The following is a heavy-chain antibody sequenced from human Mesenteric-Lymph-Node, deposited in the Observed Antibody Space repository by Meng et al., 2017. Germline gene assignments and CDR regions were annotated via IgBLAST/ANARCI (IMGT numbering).Heavy chain of an antibody. D-gene: IGHD6-19*01. Sequence: QWQVQESGPGLVKPSGTMSLTCAFSGGSISSSNWWSWVRQPPGKGLEWIVEIYHSVSTNYNPSLKSRVTISVDKSKNQFSLKLSSVTAADTAVYYCASFPPPGKQWLVTDYWGQGTLVTVSS. CDR2: IYHSVST. J-gene: IGHJ4*02. CDR1: GGSISSSNW. CDR3: ASFPPPGKQWLVTDY. V-gene: IGHV4-4*02.